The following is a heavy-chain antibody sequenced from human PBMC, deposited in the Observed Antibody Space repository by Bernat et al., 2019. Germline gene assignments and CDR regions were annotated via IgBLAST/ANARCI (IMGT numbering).Heavy chain of an antibody. J-gene: IGHJ4*02. CDR2: ISWSSSRM. D-gene: IGHD2-2*01. Sequence: EVQLVESGGDLVQPGRSLRLSCVASGFTFDDYAMHWVRQAPGKGLEWVSGISWSSSRMGYADSVKDRFAISRDNAKNSLYLQMNSLRAEDTALYYCAKGNEYQVLTHFDCWGQGTLVTV. CDR3: AKGNEYQVLTHFDC. CDR1: GFTFDDYA. V-gene: IGHV3-9*01.